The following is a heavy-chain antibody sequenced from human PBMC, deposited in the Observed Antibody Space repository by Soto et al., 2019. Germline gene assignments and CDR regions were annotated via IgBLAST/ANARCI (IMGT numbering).Heavy chain of an antibody. Sequence: SETLSLTCVVYGGSFSGYYWSWIRQPPGKGLEWIGEINHSGSTNYNPSLKSRVTISVDTSKNQFSLKLSSVTAAYTAVYYCARLGFWSGYYGMDVWGQGTTVTVSS. CDR3: ARLGFWSGYYGMDV. D-gene: IGHD3-3*01. J-gene: IGHJ6*02. V-gene: IGHV4-34*01. CDR1: GGSFSGYY. CDR2: INHSGST.